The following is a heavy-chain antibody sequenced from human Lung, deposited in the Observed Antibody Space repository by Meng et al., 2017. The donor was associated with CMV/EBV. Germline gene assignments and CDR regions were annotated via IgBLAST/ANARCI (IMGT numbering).Heavy chain of an antibody. CDR1: GYTFTNYA. CDR2: INTITGDP. Sequence: LVQSGSGLKKPGASVKVSCKASGYTFTNYAMNWVRQAPGQGLEWMGWINTITGDPTYAQGFTGRFVFSLDTSVSTAYLQISSLKAADTAVYYCARLYCSGGSCYTIDYWGQGTLVTVSS. CDR3: ARLYCSGGSCYTIDY. V-gene: IGHV7-4-1*02. J-gene: IGHJ4*02. D-gene: IGHD2-15*01.